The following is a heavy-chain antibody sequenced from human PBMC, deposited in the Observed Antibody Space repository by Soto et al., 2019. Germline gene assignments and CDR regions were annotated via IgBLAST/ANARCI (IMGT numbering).Heavy chain of an antibody. CDR1: GGSISSSSYY. D-gene: IGHD2-15*01. Sequence: SETLSLTCTVSGGSISSSSYYWGCIRQPPGKGLEWIGSIYYSGSTYYNPSLKSRVTISVDTSKNQFSLKLSSVTAADTAVYYCARSLGYCSGGSCSNWFDPWGQGTLVTVSS. CDR3: ARSLGYCSGGSCSNWFDP. J-gene: IGHJ5*02. V-gene: IGHV4-39*01. CDR2: IYYSGST.